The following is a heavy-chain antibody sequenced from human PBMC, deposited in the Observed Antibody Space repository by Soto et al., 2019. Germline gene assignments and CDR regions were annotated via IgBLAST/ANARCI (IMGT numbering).Heavy chain of an antibody. D-gene: IGHD5-18*01. CDR3: ATVSVQLWSIDY. CDR1: GYTLTELS. CDR2: FDPEDGET. V-gene: IGHV1-24*01. J-gene: IGHJ4*02. Sequence: ASVKVSCKVSGYTLTELSMHWVRQAPGKGLEWMGGFDPEDGETIYAQKFQGRVTMTEDTSTDTAYMELSSLRSEDTAVYYCATVSVQLWSIDYWGKGPLVTVYS.